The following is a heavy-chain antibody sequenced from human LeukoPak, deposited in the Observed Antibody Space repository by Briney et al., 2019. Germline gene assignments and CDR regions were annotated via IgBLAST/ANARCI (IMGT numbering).Heavy chain of an antibody. CDR2: IYYSGST. V-gene: IGHV4-39*07. CDR1: GGSISSSSYY. Sequence: SSETLSLTCTVSGGSISSSSYYWGWIRQPPGKGLEWIGSIYYSGSTYYNPSLKSRVTISVDTSKNQFSLKLSSVTAADTAVYYCARSPVAGLNWFDPWGQGTLVTVSS. J-gene: IGHJ5*02. D-gene: IGHD6-19*01. CDR3: ARSPVAGLNWFDP.